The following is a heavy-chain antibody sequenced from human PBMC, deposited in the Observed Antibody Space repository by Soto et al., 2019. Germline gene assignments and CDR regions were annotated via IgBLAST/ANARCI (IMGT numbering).Heavy chain of an antibody. CDR1: GGTFSSYA. Sequence: SVKVSCKASGGTFSSYAISWVRQAPGQGLEWMGGIIPIFGTANYAQKFQGRATITADESTSTAYMELSSLRSEHTAVYYWARPYYYGSGSYYRDYYYGMDVLGQGTTVTVSS. D-gene: IGHD3-10*01. CDR3: ARPYYYGSGSYYRDYYYGMDV. CDR2: IIPIFGTA. J-gene: IGHJ6*02. V-gene: IGHV1-69*13.